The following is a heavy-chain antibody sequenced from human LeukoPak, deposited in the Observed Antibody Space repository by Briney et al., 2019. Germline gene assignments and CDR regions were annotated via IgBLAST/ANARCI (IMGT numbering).Heavy chain of an antibody. CDR3: ARDGFGSSWLFDY. Sequence: PSETLSLTCTISGGSVSDYYWSWIRQSPGKGLEWIGYIYHTGSTSYSPSLKSRVTISADTSQNQFSLKLSSVTAADTAVYYCARDGFGSSWLFDYWGQGTLVTVSS. CDR1: GGSVSDYY. J-gene: IGHJ4*02. D-gene: IGHD6-13*01. V-gene: IGHV4-59*02. CDR2: IYHTGST.